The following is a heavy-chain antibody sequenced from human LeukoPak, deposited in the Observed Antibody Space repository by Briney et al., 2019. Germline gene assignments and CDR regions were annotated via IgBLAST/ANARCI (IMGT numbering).Heavy chain of an antibody. CDR3: ARAAARNIFDP. D-gene: IGHD6-13*01. CDR1: GYIFTTYG. J-gene: IGHJ5*02. Sequence: GASVKVSCKASGYIFTTYGISWVRQAPGQGLEWMGWISAYNGNTNYAQKLQGRVTMTTDTSTSTAYMELRSLRSDDTAVYYCARAAARNIFDPWGQGTLVTVSS. V-gene: IGHV1-18*01. CDR2: ISAYNGNT.